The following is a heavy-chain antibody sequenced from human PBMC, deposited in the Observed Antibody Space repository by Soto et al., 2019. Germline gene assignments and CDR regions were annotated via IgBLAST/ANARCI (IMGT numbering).Heavy chain of an antibody. CDR3: ARRDELGFDY. V-gene: IGHV4-39*01. CDR1: GGSISSYY. CDR2: INYSGST. J-gene: IGHJ4*02. Sequence: PSETLSLTCTVSGGSISSYYWSWIRQPPGKGLKWIGSINYSGSTYYNPSLKSQVTISVDTSKNQFSLRLSYVTAADTAVYYCARRDELGFDYWGQGTLVTVPQ. D-gene: IGHD7-27*01.